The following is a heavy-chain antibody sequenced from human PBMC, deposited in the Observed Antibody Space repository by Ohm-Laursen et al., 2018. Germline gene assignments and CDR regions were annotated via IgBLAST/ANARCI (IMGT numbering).Heavy chain of an antibody. Sequence: SETLSLTCAVYGGSFSGYYWNWIRQPPGKGLEWIGEINHSGSTNYNPSLKSRVTISVDTSKNQFSLKLSSVTAADTAVYYCARCGRIAARQRGYYGMDVWGQGTTVTVSS. CDR3: ARCGRIAARQRGYYGMDV. D-gene: IGHD6-6*01. CDR1: GGSFSGYY. J-gene: IGHJ6*02. CDR2: INHSGST. V-gene: IGHV4-34*01.